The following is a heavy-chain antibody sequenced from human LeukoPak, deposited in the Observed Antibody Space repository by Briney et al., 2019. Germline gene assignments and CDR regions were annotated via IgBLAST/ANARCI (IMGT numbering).Heavy chain of an antibody. V-gene: IGHV1-2*02. CDR1: GYTFTDYY. J-gene: IGHJ4*02. Sequence: ASVKVSCKASGYTFTDYYIHWVRQAPGQGLEWMGWFNPYSDGTNYAEKFQGRVTMTRDTSITTAYMELSSLRCDDTAMYYCATLRRSGWYIGDWGQGTLVTVSS. CDR2: FNPYSDGT. CDR3: ATLRRSGWYIGD. D-gene: IGHD6-19*01.